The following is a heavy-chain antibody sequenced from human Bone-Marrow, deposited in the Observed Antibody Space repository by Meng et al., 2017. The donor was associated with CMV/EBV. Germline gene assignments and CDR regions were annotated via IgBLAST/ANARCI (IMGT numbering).Heavy chain of an antibody. CDR3: ARDHLKWFLSLGPFDAFAI. CDR2: IYSGGST. Sequence: GESLKISCAASGFTVSSNYMSWVRQAPGKGLEWVSVIYSGGSTYYADSVKGRFTISRDNSKNTLYLQMNSLRAEDTAVYYCARDHLKWFLSLGPFDAFAIWGQGTMVSGSS. J-gene: IGHJ3*02. V-gene: IGHV3-66*02. D-gene: IGHD3-3*01. CDR1: GFTVSSNY.